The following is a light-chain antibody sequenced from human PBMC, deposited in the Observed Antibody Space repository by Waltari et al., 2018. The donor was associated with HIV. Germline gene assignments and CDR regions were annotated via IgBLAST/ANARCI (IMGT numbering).Light chain of an antibody. CDR3: CSYAGSNSWV. CDR2: DVN. J-gene: IGLJ3*02. CDR1: SSDLGSYNL. Sequence: QSALTQPASVSGSPGQSTTISCSGTSSDLGSYNLVPWYQQDPGKAPKLMIYDVNKRPSGVSNRFSGSKSGNTASLTISGLQAEDEADYYCCSYAGSNSWVFGGGTKLTVL. V-gene: IGLV2-23*02.